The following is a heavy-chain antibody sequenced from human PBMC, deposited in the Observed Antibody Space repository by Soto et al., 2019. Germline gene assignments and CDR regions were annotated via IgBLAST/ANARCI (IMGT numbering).Heavy chain of an antibody. Sequence: SETRSRTWTVSGGSISSSSYYGVWIRQPPGKVRDWMGNIYYSGNTYYTPSLKSRVTISVDTSKNQFSLTLSSVTYADTAVHYCARHGRDGYNFRYYFDYWGQGTLVTVS. CDR2: IYYSGNT. J-gene: IGHJ4*02. V-gene: IGHV4-39*01. D-gene: IGHD5-12*01. CDR3: ARHGRDGYNFRYYFDY. CDR1: GGSISSSSYY.